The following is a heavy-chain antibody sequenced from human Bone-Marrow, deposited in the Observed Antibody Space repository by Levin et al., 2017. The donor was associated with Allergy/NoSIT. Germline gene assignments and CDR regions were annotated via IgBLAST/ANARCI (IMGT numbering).Heavy chain of an antibody. CDR1: GGSINSGGYS. CDR2: ISHTGST. D-gene: IGHD3-10*01. J-gene: IGHJ5*02. CDR3: ARDYYGSGSYYNYNWFDP. Sequence: PSETLSLTCAISGGSINSGGYSWSWIRQPPGKGLEWIGDISHTGSTYYNPSLQSRVTISVDRSKNQFSLKLSSVAAADTAVYYCARDYYGSGSYYNYNWFDPWGQGTLVTVSS. V-gene: IGHV4-30-2*01.